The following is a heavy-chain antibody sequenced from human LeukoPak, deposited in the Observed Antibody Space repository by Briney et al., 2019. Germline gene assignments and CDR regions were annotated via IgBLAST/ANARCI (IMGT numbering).Heavy chain of an antibody. CDR3: AKAELGVDTFFDY. CDR1: GFTFSSYS. V-gene: IGHV3-21*04. Sequence: GGSLRLSCAASGFTFSSYSMNWVRQAPGRGLEWVSSISSSSYIYYADSVKGRFTISRDNAKNSLYLQMNSLRAEDTAFYYCAKAELGVDTFFDYWGQGTLVTVSS. J-gene: IGHJ4*02. CDR2: ISSSSYI. D-gene: IGHD3-3*01.